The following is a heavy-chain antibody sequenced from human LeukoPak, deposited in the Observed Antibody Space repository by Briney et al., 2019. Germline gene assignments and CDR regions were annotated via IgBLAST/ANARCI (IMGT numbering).Heavy chain of an antibody. CDR1: GFTVSSNY. D-gene: IGHD1-14*01. CDR2: IYSSGNT. Sequence: GGSLRLSCAASGFTVSSNYMSWVRQAPGKGLEWVSVIYSSGNTYYADSVKGRFTISRDNSKNTLYLQMNSLRPEDTAVYYCATRSSGIYYYYGMDVWGQGTTVTVSS. J-gene: IGHJ6*02. CDR3: ATRSSGIYYYYGMDV. V-gene: IGHV3-66*02.